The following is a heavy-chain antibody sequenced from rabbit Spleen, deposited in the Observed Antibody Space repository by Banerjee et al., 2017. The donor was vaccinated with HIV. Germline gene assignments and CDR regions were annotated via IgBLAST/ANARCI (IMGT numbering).Heavy chain of an antibody. D-gene: IGHD1-1*01. CDR3: VRGASSSWYYNL. J-gene: IGHJ4*01. CDR1: GFDFSNYG. V-gene: IGHV1S7*01. CDR2: IYGGSGST. Sequence: QLVESGGGLVQPGGSLKLSCKASGFDFSNYGVSWVRQAPGKGVEWIGCIYGGSGSTYSASWVNRRFTISSHNAQIALYLQLNSLTVADMASYFCVRGASSSWYYNLWGQGTLVTVS.